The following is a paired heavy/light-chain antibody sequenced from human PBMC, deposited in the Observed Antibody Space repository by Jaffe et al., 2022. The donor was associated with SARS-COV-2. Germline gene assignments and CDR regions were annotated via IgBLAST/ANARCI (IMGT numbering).Light chain of an antibody. J-gene: IGKJ4*01. CDR2: AAS. CDR3: QKYNSVPLT. Sequence: DIQMTQSPSSLSASVGDRVTITCRASQGISNYLAWYQQKPGKVPELLIYAASTLQSGVPSRFSGSGSGTDFTLTISSLQAEDVAIYYCQKYNSVPLTFGGGTKVEIK. CDR1: QGISNY. V-gene: IGKV1-27*01.
Heavy chain of an antibody. CDR3: AKVAMPGPPNWFDP. Sequence: EVQLLESGGGLVQPGGSLRLSCAASGFTFSNFAMSWVRQAPGKGLEWLSATSGSGGSTYYADSVKGRFIISRDNSRNTLYLQMNSLTAADTALYYCAKVAMPGPPNWFDPWGQGTLVTVSS. D-gene: IGHD2-2*01. CDR2: TSGSGGST. J-gene: IGHJ5*02. CDR1: GFTFSNFA. V-gene: IGHV3-23*01.